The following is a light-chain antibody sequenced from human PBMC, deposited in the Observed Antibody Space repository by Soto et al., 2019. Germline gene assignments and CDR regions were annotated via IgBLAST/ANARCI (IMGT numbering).Light chain of an antibody. V-gene: IGKV3-20*01. J-gene: IGKJ1*01. CDR1: QSVSNNY. Sequence: EIVLAQSPATLSLSPGERATFACRASQSVSNNYLAWYQQKPGQAPRLLIYGASNRATGIPDRFSGSGSGTDFTLTISRLEPEDFAVYYCQQYGSSGTFGQGTKVDI. CDR3: QQYGSSGT. CDR2: GAS.